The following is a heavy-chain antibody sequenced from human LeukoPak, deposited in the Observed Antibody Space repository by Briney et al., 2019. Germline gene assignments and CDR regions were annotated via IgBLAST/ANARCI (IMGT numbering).Heavy chain of an antibody. D-gene: IGHD6-13*01. CDR1: GGSISSGGYY. J-gene: IGHJ4*02. CDR2: IYYSGST. Sequence: PSQTLSLTCTVSGGSISSGGYYWSWIRQHPGKGLEWIGYIYYSGSTYYNPSLKSRVTISVDTSKNRFSLKLSSVTAADTAVYYCARGRGYSRAGNIDYWGQGTLVTVSS. CDR3: ARGRGYSRAGNIDY. V-gene: IGHV4-31*03.